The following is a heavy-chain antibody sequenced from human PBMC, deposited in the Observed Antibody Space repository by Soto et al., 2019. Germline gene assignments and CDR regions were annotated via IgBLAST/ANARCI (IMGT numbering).Heavy chain of an antibody. Sequence: PSETLSLTCSVSGGSTRSGAYYWAWIRQSPGKGLEWIGSIHYGGETYYNPSLKSRVTISVDAATNQFSLRLSSVTAADTAVYYCARGWLVLPDQLGPDLAMPGNCIHLWGQGILVTVSS. D-gene: IGHD6-19*01. CDR1: GGSTRSGAYY. CDR2: IHYGGET. J-gene: IGHJ5*02. CDR3: ARGWLVLPDQLGPDLAMPGNCIHL. V-gene: IGHV4-39*07.